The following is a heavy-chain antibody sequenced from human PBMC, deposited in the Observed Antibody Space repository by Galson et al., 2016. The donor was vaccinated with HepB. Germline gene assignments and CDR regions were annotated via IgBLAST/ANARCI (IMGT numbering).Heavy chain of an antibody. CDR2: IYWDDDQ. CDR3: AHHAPLTDPFDF. V-gene: IGHV2-5*02. J-gene: IGHJ3*01. Sequence: PALVKPTQTLTLTCTFSGFSFITSRVGVAWIRQPPGEALEWPALIYWDDDQRYSPSLRIRLSITRDTSKNQVFLTLTNVDPADTGTYFCAHHAPLTDPFDFWGPGTMVTVSS. CDR1: GFSFITSRVG.